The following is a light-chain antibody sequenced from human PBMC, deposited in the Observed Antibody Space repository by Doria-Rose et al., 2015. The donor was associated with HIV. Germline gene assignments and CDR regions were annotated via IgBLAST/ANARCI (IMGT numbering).Light chain of an antibody. CDR2: WAS. CDR1: QRLLYTSTNY. J-gene: IGKJ3*01. Sequence: DIQVTQSPESLGMSLGERATLNCKSNQRLLYTSTNYLAWYQQRPGQPPKLLIYWASTRQSGVPARFSGSGSGTDFTLTISSLEAEDVAVYYCQQYYDTPSFGPGTTVDIK. V-gene: IGKV4-1*01. CDR3: QQYYDTPS.